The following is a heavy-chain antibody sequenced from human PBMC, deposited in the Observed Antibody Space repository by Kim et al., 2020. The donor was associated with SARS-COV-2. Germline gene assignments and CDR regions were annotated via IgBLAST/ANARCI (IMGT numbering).Heavy chain of an antibody. CDR2: ISWNSGSI. CDR3: AKVTGGYSYGSQWYLDL. Sequence: GGSLRLSCAASGFTFGDYAMPWVRQAPGKGLEWVSGISWNSGSIGYADSVKGRFTISRDNAKNSLYLQMNSLRAEDTALYYCAKVTGGYSYGSQWYLDL. V-gene: IGHV3-9*01. CDR1: GFTFGDYA. J-gene: IGHJ2*01. D-gene: IGHD5-18*01.